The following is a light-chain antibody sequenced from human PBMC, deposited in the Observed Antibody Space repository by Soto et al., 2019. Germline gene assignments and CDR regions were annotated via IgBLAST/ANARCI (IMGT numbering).Light chain of an antibody. CDR2: KDS. CDR1: VLAKKY. CDR3: SSADGNAWV. Sequence: SYELTQPSSVSVSPGQTARITCSGDVLAKKYARRFQLKPGQAPVLVIDKDSERPSWIPERFYRSSSGSTVTLTIRGAQVEDEACYYCSSADGNAWVFGAGTTLAVL. J-gene: IGLJ3*02. V-gene: IGLV3-27*01.